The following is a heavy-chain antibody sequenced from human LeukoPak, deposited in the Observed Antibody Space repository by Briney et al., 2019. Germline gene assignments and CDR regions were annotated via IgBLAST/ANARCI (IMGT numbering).Heavy chain of an antibody. CDR1: GGSISSYY. Sequence: SETLSLTCTVSGGSISSYYWSWIRQPPGKGLEWIGYIYYSGTTNNNPSLKSRVTISVDTSKNQFSLKLSSVTAADTAVYYCARGVYIAAAQYGYWCQGTLVTVSS. CDR3: ARGVYIAAAQYGY. CDR2: IYYSGTT. D-gene: IGHD6-13*01. J-gene: IGHJ4*02. V-gene: IGHV4-59*01.